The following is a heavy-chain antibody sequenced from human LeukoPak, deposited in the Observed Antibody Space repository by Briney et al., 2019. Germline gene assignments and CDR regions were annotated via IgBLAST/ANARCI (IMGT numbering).Heavy chain of an antibody. CDR2: INEDGSTT. CDR1: GFTFSSNW. CDR3: VRDLGGRSGH. V-gene: IGHV3-74*01. J-gene: IGHJ4*02. D-gene: IGHD1-26*01. Sequence: GGSLRLSCAASGFTFSSNWMHWVRQAPGKGLVWISRINEDGSTTNYADSVKGRSTIFRDNAKNTLYLQMNSLRAEDTAVYYCVRDLGGRSGHWGQGTLVTVSS.